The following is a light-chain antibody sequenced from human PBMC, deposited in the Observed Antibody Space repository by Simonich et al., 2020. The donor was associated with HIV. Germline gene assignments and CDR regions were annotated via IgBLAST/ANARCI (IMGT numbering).Light chain of an antibody. CDR1: QSFSIN. CDR3: QQYNNWPPYT. J-gene: IGKJ2*01. CDR2: GAS. V-gene: IGKV3-15*01. Sequence: EIVLTQSPGTLSLSPGEGATPSCRASQSFSINYIAWYQDKPGQGPRLLIYGASTRATGIPARFSCSGSGTEFTLTISSMKSEDFAVYDCQQYNNWPPYTFGQGTKLEIK.